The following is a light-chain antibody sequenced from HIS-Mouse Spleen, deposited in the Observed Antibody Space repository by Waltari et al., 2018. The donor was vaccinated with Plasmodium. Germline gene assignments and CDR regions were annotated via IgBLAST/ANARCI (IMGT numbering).Light chain of an antibody. Sequence: SYELTPPPSVSVSPGQTARITCSGDALPTKYPYWYHQKSGQAPVLVIYEASKRPSGIPERFSGSSSGTMATLTISGAQVEDEAYYYCYSTDSSGNHRVFGGGTKLTVL. CDR3: YSTDSSGNHRV. J-gene: IGLJ3*02. V-gene: IGLV3-10*01. CDR1: ALPTKY. CDR2: EAS.